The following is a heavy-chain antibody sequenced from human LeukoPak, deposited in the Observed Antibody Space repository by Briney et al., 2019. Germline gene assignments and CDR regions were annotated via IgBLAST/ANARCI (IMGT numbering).Heavy chain of an antibody. Sequence: PSETLSLTCTVSGGSISSSSYYWGWIRQPPGKGLEWIGSVYYSGSTYYNPSLESRVTISVDTSKNQFSLKLSSVTAADTAVYYCARALEVAGTGSHFDYWGQGTLVTVSS. J-gene: IGHJ4*02. D-gene: IGHD6-19*01. CDR1: GGSISSSSYY. CDR2: VYYSGST. V-gene: IGHV4-39*01. CDR3: ARALEVAGTGSHFDY.